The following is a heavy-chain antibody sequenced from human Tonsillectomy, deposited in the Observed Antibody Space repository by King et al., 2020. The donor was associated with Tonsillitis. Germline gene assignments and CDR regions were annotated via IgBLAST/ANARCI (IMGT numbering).Heavy chain of an antibody. V-gene: IGHV3-21*01. CDR2: ISSSSSYI. CDR3: ARWEMATKLDY. CDR1: GFTFSSYS. D-gene: IGHD1-26*01. J-gene: IGHJ4*02. Sequence: EVQLVESGGGLVKPGGSLRLSCAASGFTFSSYSMNWVRQAPGQGLEWVSSISSSSSYIYYADSVKGRFTISRDNATNSLYLQMTSLRAEDTAVYYCARWEMATKLDYWGEGTLVTVSS.